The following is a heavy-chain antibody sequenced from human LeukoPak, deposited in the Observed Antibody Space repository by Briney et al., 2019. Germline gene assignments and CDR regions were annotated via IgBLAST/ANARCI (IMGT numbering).Heavy chain of an antibody. CDR1: GGTFSSYA. D-gene: IGHD4-17*01. CDR2: IIPIFGTA. Sequence: SVKVSCKASGGTFSSYAISWVRQAPGQGLEWMGGIIPIFGTANYAQKFQGRVTIAADESTSTAYMELSSLRSEDTAVYYCARGHYGDYVFDYWGQGTLVTVSS. V-gene: IGHV1-69*01. CDR3: ARGHYGDYVFDY. J-gene: IGHJ4*02.